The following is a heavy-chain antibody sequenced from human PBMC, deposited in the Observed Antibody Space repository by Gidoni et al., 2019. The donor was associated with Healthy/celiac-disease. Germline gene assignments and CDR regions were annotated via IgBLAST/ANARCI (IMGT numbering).Heavy chain of an antibody. CDR1: GGTFSSYT. J-gene: IGHJ3*02. CDR2: IIPILGIA. Sequence: QVQLVQSGAEVKKPGSSVKVSCKASGGTFSSYTISWVRQAPGQGLAWMGRIIPILGIANYAQKFQGRVTITADKSTSTAYMELSSLRSEDTAVYYCARGSSGGGAFDIWGQGTMVTVSS. CDR3: ARGSSGGGAFDI. D-gene: IGHD6-6*01. V-gene: IGHV1-69*02.